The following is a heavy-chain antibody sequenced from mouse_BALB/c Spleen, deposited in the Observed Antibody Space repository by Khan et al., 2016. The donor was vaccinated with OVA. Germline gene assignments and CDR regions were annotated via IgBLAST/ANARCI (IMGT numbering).Heavy chain of an antibody. J-gene: IGHJ2*01. CDR1: GYSITSDYA. V-gene: IGHV3-2*02. CDR2: ISYSGST. CDR3: ARSIMAN. Sequence: EVQLQESGPGLVKPSQSLSLTCTVTGYSITSDYAWNWIRQFPGNKLEWMGYISYSGSTSYNPSLKSRISITRDTSKNQFFLQLKSVTTEDTATYYCARSIMANWGQGTTLTVSS.